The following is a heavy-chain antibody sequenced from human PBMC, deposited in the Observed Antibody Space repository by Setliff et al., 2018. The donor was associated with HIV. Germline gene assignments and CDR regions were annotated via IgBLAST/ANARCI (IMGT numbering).Heavy chain of an antibody. Sequence: SETLSLTCTVSYGSISGHYWTWIRQPPGKGLEWIGYISHTGNTDSNPSLKSRVTISVDTSKNEFSLKLSSVTAADSAVYYCARDYYNFQDMWGQGTMVTISS. CDR1: YGSISGHY. V-gene: IGHV4-59*11. CDR3: ARDYYNFQDM. J-gene: IGHJ3*02. CDR2: ISHTGNT. D-gene: IGHD3-3*01.